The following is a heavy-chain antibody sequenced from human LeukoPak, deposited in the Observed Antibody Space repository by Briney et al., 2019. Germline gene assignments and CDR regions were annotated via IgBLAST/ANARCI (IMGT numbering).Heavy chain of an antibody. CDR2: IYYSGGT. D-gene: IGHD1-26*01. V-gene: IGHV4-59*01. CDR1: GGSMSSYF. J-gene: IGHJ4*02. Sequence: SETLSLTCTVSGGSMSSYFWSWIRQPPGKGLEWIGYIYYSGGTNYNPSLKSRVTISVDTSKNQFSLKLSSVTAADTAVYYCARERVGATIGFDNWGQGTLVTVSS. CDR3: ARERVGATIGFDN.